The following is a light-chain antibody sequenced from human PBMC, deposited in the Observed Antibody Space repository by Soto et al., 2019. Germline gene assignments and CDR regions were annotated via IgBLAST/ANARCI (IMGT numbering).Light chain of an antibody. V-gene: IGKV3-15*01. Sequence: EIGMTHSPATLSVSPGERATLSCRASQTIGSNLAWYQQKPGQPPRLLIYDASTRATDIPARFTGSGSGTEFTLTISSLQSEDFAVFYCQQYNHWPPTWTFGQGTKVDIK. J-gene: IGKJ1*01. CDR3: QQYNHWPPTWT. CDR2: DAS. CDR1: QTIGSN.